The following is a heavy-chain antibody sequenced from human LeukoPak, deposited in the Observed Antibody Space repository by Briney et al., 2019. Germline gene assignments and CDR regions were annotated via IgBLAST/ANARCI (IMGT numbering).Heavy chain of an antibody. V-gene: IGHV3-15*01. CDR3: TTVPDGDRFDY. D-gene: IGHD4-17*01. J-gene: IGHJ4*02. CDR2: IKSKTDGGTT. Sequence: GGSLRLSCAASGFTFSDHYMDWVRQAPGKGLEWVGRIKSKTDGGTTDYAAPVKGRFTISRDDSKNTLYLQMNSLKTEDTAVYYCTTVPDGDRFDYWGQGTLVTVSS. CDR1: GFTFSDHY.